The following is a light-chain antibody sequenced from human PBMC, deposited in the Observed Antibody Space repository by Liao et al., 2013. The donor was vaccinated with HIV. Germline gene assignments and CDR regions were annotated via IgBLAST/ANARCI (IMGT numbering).Light chain of an antibody. J-gene: IGLJ2*01. CDR2: KDS. Sequence: SYELTQPPSVSVSPGQTARITCSGDALPKLYAYWYQQKPGQAPVLVIYKDSERPSGIPERFSGSNSGNTATLTISGTQAMDEADYYCQAWDSSTAFGGGTKLTVL. CDR3: QAWDSSTA. CDR1: ALPKLY. V-gene: IGLV3-1*01.